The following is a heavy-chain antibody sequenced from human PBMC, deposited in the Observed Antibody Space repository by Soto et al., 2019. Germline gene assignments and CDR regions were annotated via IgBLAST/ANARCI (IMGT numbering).Heavy chain of an antibody. Sequence: ASVKVSCKASGYTFTSYGISWVRQAPGQGLEGMGWISADDGNTDDAQKRQGRVTMTTDTSTRPAYMELRSLRSDDKAVYSCARDLFCGGEWYPDYWGQGTLVTVSS. D-gene: IGHD2-21*01. CDR3: ARDLFCGGEWYPDY. CDR1: GYTFTSYG. J-gene: IGHJ4*02. CDR2: ISADDGNT. V-gene: IGHV1-18*01.